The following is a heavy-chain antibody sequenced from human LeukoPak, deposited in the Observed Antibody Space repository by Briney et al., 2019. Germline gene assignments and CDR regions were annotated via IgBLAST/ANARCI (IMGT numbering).Heavy chain of an antibody. CDR3: ARATYSNYVYYFDY. D-gene: IGHD4-11*01. J-gene: IGHJ4*02. Sequence: SETLSLTCTVSGDSISSDYWSWIRQPPGKGLEWIGYIYYSGSTNYNPSLKSRVTISIGTSKNQFSLKLSSVTAADTAVYYCARATYSNYVYYFDYWGQGTLVTVSS. CDR1: GDSISSDY. CDR2: IYYSGST. V-gene: IGHV4-59*01.